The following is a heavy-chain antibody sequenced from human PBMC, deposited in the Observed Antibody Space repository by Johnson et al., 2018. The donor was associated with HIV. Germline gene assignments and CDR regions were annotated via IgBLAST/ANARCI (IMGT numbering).Heavy chain of an antibody. CDR2: ISYDGSNK. CDR1: GFTLSNYG. D-gene: IGHD5-24*01. CDR3: ARFGDMATSFHGFDI. Sequence: QVQLVESGGGVVQPGRSLRLSCAASGFTLSNYGIHWVRQAPGQGLEWVALISYDGSNKYYADSVKGRFTISRDNAKNSLHLQMNSLRAEDTAVYYCARFGDMATSFHGFDIWGQGTMVTVSS. V-gene: IGHV3-30*03. J-gene: IGHJ3*02.